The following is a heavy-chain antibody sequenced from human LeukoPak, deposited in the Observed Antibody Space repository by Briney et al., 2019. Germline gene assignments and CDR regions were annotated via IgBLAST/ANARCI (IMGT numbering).Heavy chain of an antibody. CDR2: IIPILGTA. V-gene: IGHV1-69*13. J-gene: IGHJ4*02. CDR3: ARSHWTIFGVVIKSLYYFDY. Sequence: SVKVSCKASGGTFSSYAISWVRQAPGQGLEWMGGIIPILGTANYAQKFQGRVTITADESTSTAYMELSSLRSEDTAVYYCARSHWTIFGVVIKSLYYFDYWGQGTLVTVSS. CDR1: GGTFSSYA. D-gene: IGHD3-3*01.